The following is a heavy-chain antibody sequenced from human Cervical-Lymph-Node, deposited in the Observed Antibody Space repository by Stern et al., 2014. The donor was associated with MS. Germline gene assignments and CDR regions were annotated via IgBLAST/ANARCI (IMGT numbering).Heavy chain of an antibody. CDR2: VDPGDSDT. V-gene: IGHV5-51*03. D-gene: IGHD6-13*01. CDR1: GYSFTSYW. Sequence: VQLGQSGAEVKKPGESLKISCTGSGYSFTSYWIAWVRHMPGKGLEWIGIVDPGDSDTRYSPSFQGQVSISADKSTSTAYLQWSSLKASDTAMYYCARTRYSSSWYTFDPWGQGTLVTVSS. CDR3: ARTRYSSSWYTFDP. J-gene: IGHJ5*02.